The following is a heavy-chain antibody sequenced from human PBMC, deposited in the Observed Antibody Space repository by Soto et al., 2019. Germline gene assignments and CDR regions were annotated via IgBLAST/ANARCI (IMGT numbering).Heavy chain of an antibody. D-gene: IGHD1-26*01. CDR1: GFTFSSYA. CDR2: ISGSGGST. J-gene: IGHJ4*02. V-gene: IGHV3-23*01. Sequence: EVQLLESGGGLVQPGGSLRLSCAASGFTFSSYAMNWVRQAPGKGLEWVSVISGSGGSTYYADSVKGRFTISRDNSKNTLYLQMNSLRADDTAVYYCAKRGSGSYYHYWGQGTLVTVSS. CDR3: AKRGSGSYYHY.